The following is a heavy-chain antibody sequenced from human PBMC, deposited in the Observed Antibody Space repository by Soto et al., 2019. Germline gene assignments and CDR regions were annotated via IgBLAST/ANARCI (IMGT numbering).Heavy chain of an antibody. CDR1: GGTFSSYT. D-gene: IGHD1-1*01. Sequence: QVQLVQSGAEVKKPGSSVKVSCKASGGTFSSYTISWVRQAPGQGREWMGRIIPILGIANYAQKFQGRVTITSDKSTSPDYIELSTLRSEDTAVYSGARARVQPPVYYGMDVWGQGTTETVSS. CDR2: IIPILGIA. J-gene: IGHJ6*02. CDR3: ARARVQPPVYYGMDV. V-gene: IGHV1-69*02.